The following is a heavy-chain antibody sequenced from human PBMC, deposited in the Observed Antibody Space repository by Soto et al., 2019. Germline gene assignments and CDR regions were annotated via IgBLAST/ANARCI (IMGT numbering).Heavy chain of an antibody. CDR1: GFTFSNHG. J-gene: IGHJ4*02. CDR2: ISFDGSNK. D-gene: IGHD3-22*01. V-gene: IGHV3-30*03. Sequence: VQLVESGGGVVQPGRSLRLSCVASGFTFSNHGVHWVRQAPGKGLEWVAVISFDGSNKYYADSVKGRFPISRDNSKNTLYLQMDSLRPEDTAVYYCARPPDYYESSGYYSYFDYWGQGTLVTVSS. CDR3: ARPPDYYESSGYYSYFDY.